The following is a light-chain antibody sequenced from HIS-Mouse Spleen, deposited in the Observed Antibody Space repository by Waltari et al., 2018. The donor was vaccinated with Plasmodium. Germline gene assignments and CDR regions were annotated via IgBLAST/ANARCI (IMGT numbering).Light chain of an antibody. J-gene: IGLJ2*01. Sequence: QSALTQPPSASGSPGQSVTISCTGTSSDVGGYNYVSWYQQHPGKAPKLMIYEVSKRPSGVPDRFAGSKSGNTASLTVSGVQAEGEADYYCSSYAGSNNLVIGGGTKLTVL. V-gene: IGLV2-8*01. CDR1: SSDVGGYNY. CDR2: EVS. CDR3: SSYAGSNNLV.